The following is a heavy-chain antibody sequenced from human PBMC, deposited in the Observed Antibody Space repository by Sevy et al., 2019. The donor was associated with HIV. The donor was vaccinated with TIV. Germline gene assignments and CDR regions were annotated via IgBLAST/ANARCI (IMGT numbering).Heavy chain of an antibody. CDR2: ISAYNGNT. CDR3: AGDDRSEWYSGSFEAFDI. Sequence: ASVKVSCKASGYTFTSYGISWVRQAPGQGLEWMGWISAYNGNTNYAQKLQGRVTMTTDTSTSTAYMELRSLRSDDTAVYYCAGDDRSEWYSGSFEAFDIWGQGTMVTVSS. D-gene: IGHD1-26*01. J-gene: IGHJ3*02. V-gene: IGHV1-18*01. CDR1: GYTFTSYG.